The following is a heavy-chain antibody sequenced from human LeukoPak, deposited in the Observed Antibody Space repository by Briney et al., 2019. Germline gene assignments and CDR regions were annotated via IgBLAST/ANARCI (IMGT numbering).Heavy chain of an antibody. Sequence: GGSLRLSCAASGFTFSSYWMSWVRQAPGKGLEWVANIKQDGSEKYYVDSVKGRFTISRDNAKNSLYLQMNSLRGEDTAVYYRARGLGGYDQFFDYWGQGTLVTVSS. CDR3: ARGLGGYDQFFDY. V-gene: IGHV3-7*01. J-gene: IGHJ4*02. D-gene: IGHD5-12*01. CDR2: IKQDGSEK. CDR1: GFTFSSYW.